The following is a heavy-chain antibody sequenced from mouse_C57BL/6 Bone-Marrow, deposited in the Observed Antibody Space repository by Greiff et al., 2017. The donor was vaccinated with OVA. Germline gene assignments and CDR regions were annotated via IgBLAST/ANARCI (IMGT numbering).Heavy chain of an antibody. CDR3: AIECYYEKGSFAY. D-gene: IGHD1-1*01. CDR2: IDPEDGET. V-gene: IGHV14-2*01. Sequence: LQQSGAELVKPGASVKLSCTASGFNIKDYYMHWVKQRTEQGLEWIGRIDPEDGETKYAPKFQGQATITADTSTNTAYLQLSLLSSEDTSFYSCAIECYYEKGSFAYWGQGTTLTVSS. J-gene: IGHJ2*01. CDR1: GFNIKDYY.